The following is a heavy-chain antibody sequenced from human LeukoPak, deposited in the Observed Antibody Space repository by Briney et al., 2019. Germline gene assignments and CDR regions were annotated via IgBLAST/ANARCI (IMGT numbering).Heavy chain of an antibody. CDR2: IHYDGARS. V-gene: IGHV3-30*02. CDR1: GFTFSGYG. Sequence: GGSLRLSCAASGFTFSGYGMHWVRQAPGKGLEWVAFIHYDGARSYYADSVKGRFTISRDNSRNTLYLQMNSLRPEDTAVYYCAKDERNWNYNLASQTYDWGQGTLVTVSS. CDR3: AKDERNWNYNLASQTYD. J-gene: IGHJ4*02. D-gene: IGHD1-7*01.